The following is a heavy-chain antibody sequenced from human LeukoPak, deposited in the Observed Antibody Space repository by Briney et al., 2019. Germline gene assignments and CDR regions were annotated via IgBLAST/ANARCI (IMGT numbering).Heavy chain of an antibody. CDR3: AKSVYFDY. CDR2: ITSSGGGT. J-gene: IGHJ4*02. Sequence: GGSLRLSCAASGFTFSSYGMSWVRQAPGKGLEWVSSITSSGGGTYYADSVKGRFTISRDNSKNTLYLQMNSLRAEDTAVYYCAKSVYFDYWGQGTLVTVSS. CDR1: GFTFSSYG. V-gene: IGHV3-23*01.